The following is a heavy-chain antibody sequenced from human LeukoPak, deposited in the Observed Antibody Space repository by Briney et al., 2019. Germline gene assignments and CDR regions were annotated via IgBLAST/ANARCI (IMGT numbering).Heavy chain of an antibody. CDR1: GFTFSNCG. J-gene: IGHJ4*02. V-gene: IGHV3-30*18. CDR2: ISYDGSNK. CDR3: AKGGEKWELLIGTIDY. D-gene: IGHD1-26*01. Sequence: GASLRLSCAASGFTFSNCGMHWVRQAPGKGLEWVAVISYDGSNKYYADSVKGRFTISRDNSKNTLYLQMNSLRAEDTAVYYCAKGGEKWELLIGTIDYWGQGTLVTVSS.